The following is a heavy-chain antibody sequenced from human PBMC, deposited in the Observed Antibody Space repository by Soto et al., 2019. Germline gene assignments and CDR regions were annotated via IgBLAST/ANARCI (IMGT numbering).Heavy chain of an antibody. CDR3: ARDNNWSLDY. CDR1: GFTFSKHW. D-gene: IGHD1-1*01. CDR2: IKTDGSFT. V-gene: IGHV3-74*01. J-gene: IGHJ4*02. Sequence: GGSLRLSCAASGFTFSKHWMHWVRQAPGKGLVWVSHIKTDGSFTRDADSVKGRFTISRDNARNTLYLQMNSLRAEDTAVYYCARDNNWSLDYWGQGTLVTVSS.